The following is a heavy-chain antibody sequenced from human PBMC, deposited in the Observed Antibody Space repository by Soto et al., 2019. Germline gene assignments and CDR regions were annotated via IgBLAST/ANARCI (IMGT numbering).Heavy chain of an antibody. CDR2: ISSTGSTI. CDR1: GFTFSDYY. CDR3: ASRRDGYNWPYSFDY. D-gene: IGHD5-12*01. V-gene: IGHV3-11*01. J-gene: IGHJ4*02. Sequence: QVQLVESGGGLVKPGGPLRLSCAASGFTFSDYYMTWIRQAPGKGLEWVSYISSTGSTIYYADSVKGRFTVSRDNAKNSLFLQMNSLTAEDTAVYYCASRRDGYNWPYSFDYWGQGTLVTVSS.